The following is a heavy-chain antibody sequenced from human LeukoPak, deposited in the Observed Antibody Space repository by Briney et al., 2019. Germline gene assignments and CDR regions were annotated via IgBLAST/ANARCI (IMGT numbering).Heavy chain of an antibody. CDR2: TYYRSKWFN. Sequence: SQTLSLTCAISGDSVSGNSATWNWIRRSPSRGLEWLGRTYYRSKWFNDYAVSVKGRITINPDTSKNQFSLHLNSVTPEDTAVYYCGRAEHDWGSDYWGQGTTVTVSS. CDR1: GDSVSGNSAT. V-gene: IGHV6-1*01. J-gene: IGHJ4*03. D-gene: IGHD3-9*01. CDR3: GRAEHDWGSDY.